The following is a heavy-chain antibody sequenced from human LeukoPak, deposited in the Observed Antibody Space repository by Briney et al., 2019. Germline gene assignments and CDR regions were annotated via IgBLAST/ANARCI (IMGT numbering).Heavy chain of an antibody. CDR3: ARIPMSPYCSGGSCSAY. D-gene: IGHD2-15*01. Sequence: VASVKVSCKASGYTFTSYGISWVRQTPGQGLEWMGWINPNSGNTGYAQKFQGRVTMTRNTSISTAYMELSSLRSEDTAVYYCARIPMSPYCSGGSCSAYWGQGTLVTVSS. J-gene: IGHJ4*02. CDR2: INPNSGNT. V-gene: IGHV1-8*02. CDR1: GYTFTSYG.